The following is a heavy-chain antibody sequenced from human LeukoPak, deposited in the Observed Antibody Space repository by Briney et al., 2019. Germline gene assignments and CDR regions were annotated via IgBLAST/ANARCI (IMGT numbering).Heavy chain of an antibody. CDR2: ISYDGSNK. Sequence: GGSLRLSCAASGFTFSNYWMNWVRQAPGKGLEWVAVISYDGSNKYYADSVKGRFTISRDNSKNTLYLQMNSLRAEDTAVYYCARDPAYYYGSGSYFRFDPWGQGTLVTVSS. V-gene: IGHV3-30-3*01. J-gene: IGHJ5*02. CDR1: GFTFSNYW. CDR3: ARDPAYYYGSGSYFRFDP. D-gene: IGHD3-10*01.